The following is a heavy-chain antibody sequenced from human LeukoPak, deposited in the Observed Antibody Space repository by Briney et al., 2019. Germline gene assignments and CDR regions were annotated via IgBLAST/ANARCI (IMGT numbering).Heavy chain of an antibody. Sequence: ASVKVSCKAYGYTFISNYLNWVRQAPGQGLEWVGIINPSGGSPSYAQKFQGRVTMTRDMSTSTVYMTLSSLKSEDTAVYYCARIGLRGVIISRPLDYWGQGTLVTVSS. J-gene: IGHJ4*02. CDR3: ARIGLRGVIISRPLDY. V-gene: IGHV1-46*01. D-gene: IGHD3-16*02. CDR2: INPSGGSP. CDR1: GYTFISNY.